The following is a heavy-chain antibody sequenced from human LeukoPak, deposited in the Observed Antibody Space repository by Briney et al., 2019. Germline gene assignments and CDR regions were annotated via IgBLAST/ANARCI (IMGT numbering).Heavy chain of an antibody. Sequence: SETLSLTCTVSAGSINSDDYYWSWIRQPAGKGLEWIGRIYSPGTNYNYNPSLKSRVTISIDTSKNQFSLKLTSVTAGDTAVYYCARVFRGVVTPTYAFDIWGQGTMVTVSS. D-gene: IGHD4-23*01. V-gene: IGHV4-61*02. CDR1: AGSINSDDYY. CDR2: IYSPGTN. CDR3: ARVFRGVVTPTYAFDI. J-gene: IGHJ3*02.